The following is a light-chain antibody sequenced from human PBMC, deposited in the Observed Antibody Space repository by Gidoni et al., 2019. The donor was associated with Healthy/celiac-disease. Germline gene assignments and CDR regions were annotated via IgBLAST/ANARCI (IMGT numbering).Light chain of an antibody. CDR2: AAS. CDR3: QQLSSSPLT. J-gene: IGKJ3*01. Sequence: DIQLTQSPSFLSASVGDRVTITCRASQGISSYLAWYQQKPGKAPKLLIYAASTLQGGVPSRFSRRGSWTEFTLTISSLQPEDFATYSCQQLSSSPLTFGPGTKVDIK. V-gene: IGKV1-9*01. CDR1: QGISSY.